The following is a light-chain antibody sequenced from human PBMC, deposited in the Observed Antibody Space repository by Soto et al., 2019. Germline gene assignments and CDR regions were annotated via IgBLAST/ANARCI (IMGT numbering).Light chain of an antibody. CDR2: EVS. J-gene: IGLJ1*01. V-gene: IGLV2-14*01. Sequence: YALTQPASVSGSPGQSITISCTGTSSDVGGYNYVSWYQQHPGKAPKLMIYEVSNRPSGVSNRFSGSKSGNTASLTISGLQAEDEADYYCSSYTSSITYVFGTGTKVTVL. CDR1: SSDVGGYNY. CDR3: SSYTSSITYV.